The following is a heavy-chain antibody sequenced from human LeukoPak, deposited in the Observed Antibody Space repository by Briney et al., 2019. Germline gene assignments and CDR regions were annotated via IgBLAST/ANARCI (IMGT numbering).Heavy chain of an antibody. CDR3: ARDSPTGIAVAGLFDY. Sequence: GGSLRLSCAASGFTLSDYYMSWIRQAPGKGLEWVSYISSSGSAINYADSVKGRFTVSRDNAKNSLYLQMNSLRAEDTAVYYCARDSPTGIAVAGLFDYWGQGTLVTVSS. V-gene: IGHV3-11*01. CDR2: ISSSGSAI. D-gene: IGHD6-19*01. J-gene: IGHJ4*02. CDR1: GFTLSDYY.